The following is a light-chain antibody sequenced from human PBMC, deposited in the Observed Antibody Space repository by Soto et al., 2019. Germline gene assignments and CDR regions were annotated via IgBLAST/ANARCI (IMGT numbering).Light chain of an antibody. CDR1: SSDIGGYNF. J-gene: IGLJ1*01. V-gene: IGLV2-8*01. CDR3: SSYAGSNIYV. CDR2: EIT. Sequence: QSALTQPPSASGSPGQSVTISCTGTSSDIGGYNFVSWYQHHPGKAPKLMIYEITKRPSGVPARFSGSKSGNTASLTVSGLQAEDEAVYYCSSYAGSNIYVFGPGTKLTVL.